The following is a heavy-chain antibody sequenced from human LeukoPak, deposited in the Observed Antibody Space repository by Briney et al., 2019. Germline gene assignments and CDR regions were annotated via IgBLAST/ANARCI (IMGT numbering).Heavy chain of an antibody. CDR2: INHSGSS. J-gene: IGHJ6*03. D-gene: IGHD6-13*01. V-gene: IGHV4-34*01. Sequence: KPSETLSLTCAVYGGSFSGYYWSWIRQPPGKGLEWIGEINHSGSSSYNPSLKSRVTISVDTSKNQFSLKLSSVTAADTAVYYCARDLHSSSWYYYYYYYMDVWGKGTTVTVSS. CDR3: ARDLHSSSWYYYYYYYMDV. CDR1: GGSFSGYY.